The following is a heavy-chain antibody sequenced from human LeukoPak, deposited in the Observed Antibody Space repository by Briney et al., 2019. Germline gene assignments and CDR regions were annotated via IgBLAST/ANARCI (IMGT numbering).Heavy chain of an antibody. CDR1: GGSISRYY. V-gene: IGHV4-4*07. Sequence: SETLSLTCTVSGGSISRYYWSWIRQPAGKGREGIGRIYTSGSTNYNPSLKSRVTMSVDTSKNQFSLKLSSVTAADTAVYYCARRAVAGHFDYWGQGTLVTVSS. CDR3: ARRAVAGHFDY. CDR2: IYTSGST. D-gene: IGHD6-19*01. J-gene: IGHJ4*02.